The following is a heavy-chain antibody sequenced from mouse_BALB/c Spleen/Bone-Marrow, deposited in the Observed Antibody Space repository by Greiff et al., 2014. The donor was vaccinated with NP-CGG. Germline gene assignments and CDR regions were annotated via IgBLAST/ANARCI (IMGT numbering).Heavy chain of an antibody. CDR3: TRWGVYDYDGGFAY. Sequence: SGTVLGRPGASVEMSCKASGYSFISYWMHWVKQRPGQGLEWIGAIYPGNSDASYNQKVKGKAKLTAVTSASTAYMELISLTNEDSAVYYCTRWGVYDYDGGFAYWGQGTLVTVSA. J-gene: IGHJ3*01. V-gene: IGHV1-5*01. D-gene: IGHD2-4*01. CDR2: IYPGNSDA. CDR1: GYSFISYW.